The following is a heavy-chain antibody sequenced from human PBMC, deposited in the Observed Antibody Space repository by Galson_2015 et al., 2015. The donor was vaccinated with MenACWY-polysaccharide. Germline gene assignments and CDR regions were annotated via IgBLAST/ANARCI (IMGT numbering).Heavy chain of an antibody. CDR2: ISGSGIDI. CDR3: AKSSQWGAVAVGSFDH. CDR1: GFSMTSYA. J-gene: IGHJ4*02. V-gene: IGHV3-23*01. D-gene: IGHD6-13*01. Sequence: SLRLSCAASGFSMTSYAVNWVRRAPGKGLEWVGVISGSGIDIRYADSVKGRFTISRDTSKSTLYLQMDSVRAEDTAKYYCAKSSQWGAVAVGSFDHWGQGTLVTVSS.